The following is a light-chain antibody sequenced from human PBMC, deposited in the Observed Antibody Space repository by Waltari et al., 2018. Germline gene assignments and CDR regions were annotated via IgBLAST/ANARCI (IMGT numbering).Light chain of an antibody. Sequence: QSALTQPPSASGTPGQRVTISCSGSSSNIGTNLVNWYQQLPGKAPKLLVYRNGPRPAVCPDRLSGSKSGTSASLAISGLQSEDEADYYCAAWDDSLSGHWVFGGGTKVTVL. J-gene: IGLJ2*01. V-gene: IGLV1-44*01. CDR3: AAWDDSLSGHWV. CDR1: SSNIGTNL. CDR2: RNG.